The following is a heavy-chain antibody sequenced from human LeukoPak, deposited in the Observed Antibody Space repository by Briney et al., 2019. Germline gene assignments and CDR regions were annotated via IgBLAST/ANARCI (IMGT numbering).Heavy chain of an antibody. CDR1: GYTFTSYD. J-gene: IGHJ4*02. D-gene: IGHD3-9*01. V-gene: IGHV1-8*01. Sequence: ASVKVSCKASGYTFTSYDINWVRQATGQGLEWMGWVNPNSGNTGYAQKFQGRVTMTRDTSISTAYMELSNLSSEDTAVYYCARVTYYHILTGSYSGGDFDHWGQGTLVTVSS. CDR3: ARVTYYHILTGSYSGGDFDH. CDR2: VNPNSGNT.